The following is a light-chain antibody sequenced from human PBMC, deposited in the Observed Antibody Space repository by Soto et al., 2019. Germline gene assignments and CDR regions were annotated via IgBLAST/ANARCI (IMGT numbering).Light chain of an antibody. CDR2: DIF. J-gene: IGKJ4*01. V-gene: IGKV3D-15*01. CDR1: QSVRSPY. Sequence: EIVLTQSPGTLSLSPGERATLSCRASQSVRSPYLGWFQQKPGQAPRLVIYDIFTRATGVPTRISGSGSGTEFTLTISSLQSEDFAVYYCQQYNSWPLTFGGGTKVDIK. CDR3: QQYNSWPLT.